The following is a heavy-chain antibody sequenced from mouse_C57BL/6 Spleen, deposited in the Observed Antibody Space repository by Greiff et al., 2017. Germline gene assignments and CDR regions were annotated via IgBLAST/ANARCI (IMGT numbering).Heavy chain of an antibody. CDR3: ARRGYYGSDF. CDR1: GFTFSSYG. V-gene: IGHV5-6*01. Sequence: EVQGVESGGDLVKPGGSLKLSCAASGFTFSSYGMSWVRQTPDKRLEWVATISSGGSYTYYPDSVKGRFTISRDNAKNTLYLQMSSLKSEDTAMCSGARRGYYGSDFWGKGTTLTVSS. CDR2: ISSGGSYT. D-gene: IGHD1-1*01. J-gene: IGHJ2*01.